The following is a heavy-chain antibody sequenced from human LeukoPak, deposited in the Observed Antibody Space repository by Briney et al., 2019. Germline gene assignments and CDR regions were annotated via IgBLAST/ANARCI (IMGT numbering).Heavy chain of an antibody. CDR3: ARGQYHLLYWYFDL. D-gene: IGHD2-2*01. CDR1: GGSISSYY. J-gene: IGHJ2*01. V-gene: IGHV4-4*07. Sequence: PSETLSLTCTVSGGSISSYYWSWIRQPAGEGLEWIGRIYNSGSTNYNPSLTSRVTMSVDTSKNQFSLKLSSVTAADTAVYYCARGQYHLLYWYFDLWGRGTLVTVSS. CDR2: IYNSGST.